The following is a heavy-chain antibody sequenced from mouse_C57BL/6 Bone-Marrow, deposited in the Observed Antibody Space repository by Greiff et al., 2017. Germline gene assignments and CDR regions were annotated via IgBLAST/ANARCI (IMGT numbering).Heavy chain of an antibody. Sequence: EVMLVESGGDLVKPGGSLKLSCAASGFTFSSYGMSWVRQTPDKRLEWVATISIGGSYTYYPDSVKGRFTISRDNAKNTLYLQMSSLKSEDTAMYYCARRGTSWYFDVWGTGTTVTVSS. V-gene: IGHV5-6*02. CDR1: GFTFSSYG. CDR3: ARRGTSWYFDV. J-gene: IGHJ1*03. D-gene: IGHD3-3*01. CDR2: ISIGGSYT.